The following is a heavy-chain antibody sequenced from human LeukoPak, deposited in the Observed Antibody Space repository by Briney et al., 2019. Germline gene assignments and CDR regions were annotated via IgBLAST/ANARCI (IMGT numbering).Heavy chain of an antibody. Sequence: SETLSLTCTVSGGSISSYYWSWIRQPPGKGLEWIGYIYYSGSTNYNPSLKSRVTISVDTSKNQFSLKLSSVTAADTAVYYCARHAPGDGHRAYYFDYWGQGTLVTVSS. CDR3: ARHAPGDGHRAYYFDY. J-gene: IGHJ4*02. D-gene: IGHD5-24*01. V-gene: IGHV4-59*08. CDR2: IYYSGST. CDR1: GGSISSYY.